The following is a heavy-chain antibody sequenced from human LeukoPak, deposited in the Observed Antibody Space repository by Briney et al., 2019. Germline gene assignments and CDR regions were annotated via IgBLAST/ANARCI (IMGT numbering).Heavy chain of an antibody. CDR2: ISSGSTTI. V-gene: IGHV3-48*01. J-gene: IGHJ4*02. CDR1: GFTLSSYS. Sequence: PGGSLRLSCATSGFTLSSYSLNRVRQAPGKGLEWVSYISSGSTTIYYADSVKGRFTISRDNAKNSLYLQMNSLRAEDTAVYYCARDVEQWLVLVYYLAYWPQGTLVTVSS. CDR3: ARDVEQWLVLVYYLAY. D-gene: IGHD6-19*01.